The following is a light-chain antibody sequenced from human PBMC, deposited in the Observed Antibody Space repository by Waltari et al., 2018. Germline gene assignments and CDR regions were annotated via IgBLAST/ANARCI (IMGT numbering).Light chain of an antibody. J-gene: IGKJ4*02. CDR1: QSISTY. Sequence: IQLTQSPSSLSASVRDSVTMSCRASQSISTYLHWYKQQPGKTPQLVIFEASAFPDGAPSRFSGRGSGTQFFLTITSLRPEDIGTYYCQQSFSNVEVTFGGGTRV. CDR2: EAS. CDR3: QQSFSNVEVT. V-gene: IGKV1-39*01.